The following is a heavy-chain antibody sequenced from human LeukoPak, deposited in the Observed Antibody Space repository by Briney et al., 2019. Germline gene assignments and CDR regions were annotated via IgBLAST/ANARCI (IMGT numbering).Heavy chain of an antibody. Sequence: GGSLRLSCAASGFTFSSYEMNWVRQAPGKGLEWVSYISSSGSTIYYADSVKGRFTISRDNAKNSLYLQMNSLRAEDTAVYYCASLRGVPIDPWGRGTLVTVSS. J-gene: IGHJ5*02. CDR3: ASLRGVPIDP. CDR2: ISSSGSTI. V-gene: IGHV3-48*03. CDR1: GFTFSSYE. D-gene: IGHD2-2*01.